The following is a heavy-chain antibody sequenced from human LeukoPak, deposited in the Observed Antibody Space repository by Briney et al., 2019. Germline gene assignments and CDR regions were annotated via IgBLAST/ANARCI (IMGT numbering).Heavy chain of an antibody. Sequence: ASVKVSCKASGYTFTSYGISWVRQAPGQGLEWMGWISAYNGNTNYAQKLQGRVTMTTDTSTSTAYVGLRSLRSDDTAVYYCARVATYYFDSSGYSTWGQGTPVTVSS. CDR2: ISAYNGNT. V-gene: IGHV1-18*01. CDR3: ARVATYYFDSSGYST. J-gene: IGHJ5*02. D-gene: IGHD3-22*01. CDR1: GYTFTSYG.